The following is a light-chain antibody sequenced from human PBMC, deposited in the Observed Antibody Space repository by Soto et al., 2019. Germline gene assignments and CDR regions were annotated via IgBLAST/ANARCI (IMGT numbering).Light chain of an antibody. V-gene: IGKV3-20*01. CDR2: DAS. CDR1: QSVSSSY. Sequence: EIVLTQSPGTLSLSPGERATLSCRASQSVSSSYLAWYQQKPGQAPRLLIYDASSRATGIPDRFSGSGSGTDFTLTISRLESEDFAVYFCQQYGSSPRTFGQGTKVDIK. CDR3: QQYGSSPRT. J-gene: IGKJ1*01.